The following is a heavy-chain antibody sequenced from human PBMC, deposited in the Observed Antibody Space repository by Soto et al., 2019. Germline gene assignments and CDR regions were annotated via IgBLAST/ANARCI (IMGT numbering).Heavy chain of an antibody. CDR2: TYYRSKWYN. D-gene: IGHD6-19*01. Sequence: SQTLSLTCAISGDSISSNSAAWNWIRQSPSRGLEWLGRTYYRSKWYNDYAVSVKSRITINPDTSKNQYSLQLNSVTPEDTAVYYCASYISVDDSFCCIDLWGQGTTVIVSS. CDR3: ASYISVDDSFCCIDL. J-gene: IGHJ6*02. V-gene: IGHV6-1*01. CDR1: GDSISSNSAA.